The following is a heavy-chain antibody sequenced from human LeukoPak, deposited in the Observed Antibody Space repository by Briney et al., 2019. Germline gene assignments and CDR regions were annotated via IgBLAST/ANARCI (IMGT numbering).Heavy chain of an antibody. Sequence: GASVKVSCKASGYTFTGYYMHWVRQAPGQGLEWVGLINPTGTATLYAQKFQGRITLTRDMSATTDYMELSSLTSEDTAVYYCARAPQYDSSAEASFDIWGQGTMVTVSS. J-gene: IGHJ3*02. CDR3: ARAPQYDSSAEASFDI. CDR2: INPTGTAT. D-gene: IGHD3-22*01. CDR1: GYTFTGYY. V-gene: IGHV1-46*01.